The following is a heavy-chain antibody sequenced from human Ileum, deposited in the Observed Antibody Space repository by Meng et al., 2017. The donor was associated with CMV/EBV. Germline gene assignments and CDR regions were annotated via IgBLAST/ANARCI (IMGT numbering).Heavy chain of an antibody. Sequence: SGFAFSTYAMNWVRQAPGKGLEWVSTIGDTGAVTLYADSVKGRFTLSRDNSKNTLYLQMNSLRAEDTAKYYCARHESGRVSPHPLDFWGQGILVTVSS. D-gene: IGHD1-14*01. CDR3: ARHESGRVSPHPLDF. J-gene: IGHJ4*02. V-gene: IGHV3-23*01. CDR2: IGDTGAVT. CDR1: GFAFSTYA.